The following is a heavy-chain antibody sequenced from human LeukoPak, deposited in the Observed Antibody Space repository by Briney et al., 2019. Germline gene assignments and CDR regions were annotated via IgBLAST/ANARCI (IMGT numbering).Heavy chain of an antibody. CDR1: GFTVSSNY. Sequence: GGSLRLSCAASGFTVSSNYMSWVRQAPGKGLEWVSVIYSGGSTYYADSVKGRFTISRDNSKNTLYLQMNSLRAEDTAVYYCARDRFLKWRTYYYGMDVWGQGTTVTVSS. CDR2: IYSGGST. J-gene: IGHJ6*02. D-gene: IGHD3-3*01. V-gene: IGHV3-53*01. CDR3: ARDRFLKWRTYYYGMDV.